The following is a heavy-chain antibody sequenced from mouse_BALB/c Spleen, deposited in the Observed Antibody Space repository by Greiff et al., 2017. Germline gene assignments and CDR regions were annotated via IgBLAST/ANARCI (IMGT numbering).Heavy chain of an antibody. CDR3: AYYYGSSPAWFAY. D-gene: IGHD1-1*01. CDR2: INPSNGRT. V-gene: IGHV1S81*02. J-gene: IGHJ3*01. Sequence: QVQLQQPGAELVKPGASVKLSCKASGYTFTSYWMHWVKQRPGQGLEWIGEINPSNGRTNYNEKFKSKATLTVDKSSSTAYMQLSSLTSEDSAVYYCAYYYGSSPAWFAYGGQGTLVTVSA. CDR1: GYTFTSYW.